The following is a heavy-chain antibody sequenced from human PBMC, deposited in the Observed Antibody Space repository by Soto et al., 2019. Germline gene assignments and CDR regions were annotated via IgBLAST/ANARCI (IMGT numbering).Heavy chain of an antibody. CDR1: GFTFSSYA. Sequence: EVQLLESGGGLVQPGETLRLSCVASGFTFSSYAMNWVRQAPGKGPEWVSFISGAGDSTYYADSVKGRFTISRDNSRNTLYLQMNSLRAEDTAMYFCAKRAGDGYLDYWGQGTLVTVSS. J-gene: IGHJ4*02. CDR2: ISGAGDST. D-gene: IGHD4-17*01. CDR3: AKRAGDGYLDY. V-gene: IGHV3-23*01.